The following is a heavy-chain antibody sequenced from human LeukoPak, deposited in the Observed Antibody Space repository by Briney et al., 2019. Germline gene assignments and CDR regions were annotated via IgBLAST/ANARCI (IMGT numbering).Heavy chain of an antibody. J-gene: IGHJ4*02. D-gene: IGHD2-15*01. Sequence: PGDSLRLSCVASGFTFNIYPMTWVRQSPEKGLEWVSTIGTGGDTYYADSVKGRFTISRDDSKNTLYLQMHSLGAEETAVYYCAKSRVVDRRGYFDYWGQGTLVTVSS. V-gene: IGHV3-23*01. CDR3: AKSRVVDRRGYFDY. CDR1: GFTFNIYP. CDR2: IGTGGDT.